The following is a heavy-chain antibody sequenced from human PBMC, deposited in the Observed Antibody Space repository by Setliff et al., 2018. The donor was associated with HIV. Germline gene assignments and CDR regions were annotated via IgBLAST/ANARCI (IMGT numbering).Heavy chain of an antibody. D-gene: IGHD3-10*01. CDR2: ISTYNGNT. V-gene: IGHV1-18*01. CDR1: GYTFTSYG. J-gene: IGHJ6*03. Sequence: ASVKVSCKASGYTFTSYGISWVRQAPGQGLEWMGWISTYNGNTNYAQKVQGRVTMTTDTSTSTAYMELRSLRSDDTAVYYCARVPGARPYYYYYMDVWGKGTTVTVSS. CDR3: ARVPGARPYYYYYMDV.